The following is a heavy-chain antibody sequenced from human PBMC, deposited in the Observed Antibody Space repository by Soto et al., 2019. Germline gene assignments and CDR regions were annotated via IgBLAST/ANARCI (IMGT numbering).Heavy chain of an antibody. Sequence: PGGSLRLSCAASGFTFSSYAMSWVRQAPGKGLGWVSAISGSGGSTYYADSVKGRFTISRDNSKNTLYLQMNSLRAEDTAIYYCAKFLDDYGENYMDVWGKGTTVTVSS. CDR3: AKFLDDYGENYMDV. J-gene: IGHJ6*03. D-gene: IGHD4-17*01. CDR2: ISGSGGST. V-gene: IGHV3-23*01. CDR1: GFTFSSYA.